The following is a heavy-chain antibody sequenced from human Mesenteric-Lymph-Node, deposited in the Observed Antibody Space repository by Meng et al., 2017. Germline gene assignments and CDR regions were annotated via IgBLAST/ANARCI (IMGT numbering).Heavy chain of an antibody. CDR2: IYHSGST. D-gene: IGHD5-18*01. V-gene: IGHV4-4*02. Sequence: EPGPGLVMPSEPLSLTCAVSGGSISSVYWWTWVRQSPGKGLEWIGEIYHSGSTNYNPSLKSRVTISVDKSKNQFSLKLTSVTAADTAVYYCARGGYYSFDYWGQGTLVTVSS. CDR1: GGSISSVYW. CDR3: ARGGYYSFDY. J-gene: IGHJ4*02.